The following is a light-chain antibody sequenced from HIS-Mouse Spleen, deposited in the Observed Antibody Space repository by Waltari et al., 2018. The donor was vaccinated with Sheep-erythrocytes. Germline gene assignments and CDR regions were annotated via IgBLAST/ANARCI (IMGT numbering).Light chain of an antibody. CDR3: YSTDSSGNHWV. CDR1: ALPKKY. Sequence: SYELTQPPSVSVSPGHTARITCSGDALPKKYAYWYQQKSGQAPVLVIYEDSKRPSGIPGRFSGSTSGTMATLTISGAQVEDEADYYCYSTDSSGNHWVFGGGTKLTVL. J-gene: IGLJ3*02. V-gene: IGLV3-10*01. CDR2: EDS.